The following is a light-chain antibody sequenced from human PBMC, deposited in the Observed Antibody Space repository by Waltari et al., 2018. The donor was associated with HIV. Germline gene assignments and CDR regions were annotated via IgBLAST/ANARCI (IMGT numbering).Light chain of an antibody. V-gene: IGLV2-8*01. CDR1: SSDIGGYNY. J-gene: IGLJ3*02. CDR3: ASYGGTNDLV. CDR2: EVT. Sequence: QSALTQPPSASGSPGQSVAISCTGTSSDIGGYNYVSWYQQHPGKAPNLMIFEVTKRPSGVPDLFSGSKSGNTASLTVSGLQAEDEADYYCASYGGTNDLVFGGGTKLTVL.